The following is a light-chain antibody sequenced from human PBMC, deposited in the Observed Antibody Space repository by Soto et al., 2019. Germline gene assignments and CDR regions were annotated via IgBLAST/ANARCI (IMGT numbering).Light chain of an antibody. CDR2: GSS. J-gene: IGKJ5*01. CDR1: QSVSSNH. CDR3: QQYLSSPPT. Sequence: EIVLTQSPGTLSLSPGERATLSCRASQSVSSNHLAWYQQKPGQAPRLLIYGSSSRATGIPDRFSGSGSGTDFTLTISRLEPEDVAVYYCQQYLSSPPTFGQGTRLEIK. V-gene: IGKV3-20*01.